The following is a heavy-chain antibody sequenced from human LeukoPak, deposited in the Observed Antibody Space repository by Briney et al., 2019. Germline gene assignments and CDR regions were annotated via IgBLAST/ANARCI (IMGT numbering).Heavy chain of an antibody. CDR3: ARVTHCTNGVCYYAFDI. Sequence: PGGSLRLSCAASGFTVSSNYMSWVRQAPGKGLEWVSYISSSGSTIYYADSVKGRFTISRDNAKNSLYLQMNSLRAEDTAVYYCARVTHCTNGVCYYAFDIWGQGTMVTVSS. J-gene: IGHJ3*02. CDR1: GFTVSSNY. D-gene: IGHD2-8*01. V-gene: IGHV3-11*04. CDR2: ISSSGSTI.